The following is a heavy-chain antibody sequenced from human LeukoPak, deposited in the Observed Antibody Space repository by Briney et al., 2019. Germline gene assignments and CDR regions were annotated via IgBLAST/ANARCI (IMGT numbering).Heavy chain of an antibody. J-gene: IGHJ4*02. CDR3: GRDAVLRSGSVCY. CDR2: IRPAGRET. D-gene: IGHD3-10*01. Sequence: GGSLRLSCAASGFTFTNHWMHWVRQAPGKGLVWVSRIRPAGRETNHADSVKGRVTISRDNAKNTLYLQKQRLGAENTAVYYCGRDAVLRSGSVCYWGQGVLVPVSS. CDR1: GFTFTNHW. V-gene: IGHV3-74*01.